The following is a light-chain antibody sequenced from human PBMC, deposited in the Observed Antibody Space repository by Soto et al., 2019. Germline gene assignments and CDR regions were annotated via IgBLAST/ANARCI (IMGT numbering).Light chain of an antibody. CDR3: HHFGSLPET. J-gene: IGKJ1*01. CDR2: GAS. CDR1: QSISSSY. Sequence: DIVLTQSPGTLSLSPGERATLSCRASQSISSSYLAWYQQKPGQAPRLLIYGASSRATGIPDRFSGSGSGADFTLTISRLEPEDFAVYYCHHFGSLPETFGQGTNVE. V-gene: IGKV3-20*01.